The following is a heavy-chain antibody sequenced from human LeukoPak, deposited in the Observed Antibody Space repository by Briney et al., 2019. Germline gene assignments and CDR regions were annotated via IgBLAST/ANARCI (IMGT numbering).Heavy chain of an antibody. CDR3: ARDHFNIVVVPAAMQGVNWFDP. J-gene: IGHJ5*02. V-gene: IGHV3-23*01. CDR1: GFTFSSYA. CDR2: ISGSGGST. Sequence: HPGGSLRLSCAASGFTFSSYAMSWVRQAPGKGLEWVSAISGSGGSTYYADSVKGRFTISRDNSKNTLYLQMNSLRAEDTAVYYCARDHFNIVVVPAAMQGVNWFDPWGQGTLVTVSS. D-gene: IGHD2-2*01.